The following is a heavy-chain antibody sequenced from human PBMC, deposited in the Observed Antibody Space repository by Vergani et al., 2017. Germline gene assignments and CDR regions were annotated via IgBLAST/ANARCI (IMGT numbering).Heavy chain of an antibody. V-gene: IGHV3-11*06. CDR2: ISSSSSYI. CDR3: ARDSYDSSGYYSYNYFDY. D-gene: IGHD3-22*01. Sequence: QVQLVESGGGLVKPGGSLRLSCAASGFTFSDYYMSWVRQAPGKGLEWVSSISSSSSYIYYADSVKGRFTISRDNAKNSLYLQMNSLRAEDTAVYYCARDSYDSSGYYSYNYFDYWGQGTLVTVSS. CDR1: GFTFSDYY. J-gene: IGHJ4*02.